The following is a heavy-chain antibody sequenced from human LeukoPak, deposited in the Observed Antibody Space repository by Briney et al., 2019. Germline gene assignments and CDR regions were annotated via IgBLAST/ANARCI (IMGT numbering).Heavy chain of an antibody. D-gene: IGHD6-25*01. CDR1: GGSISSGGYY. J-gene: IGHJ4*02. V-gene: IGHV4-61*08. CDR3: ARYTSSGLMY. CDR2: IYYSGST. Sequence: SETLSLTCTVSGGSISSGGYYWSWIRQHPGKGLEWIGYIYYSGSTYYNPSLKSRVTISVDTSKNQFSLKLSSVTATDTAVYYCARYTSSGLMYWGQGTQVTVSS.